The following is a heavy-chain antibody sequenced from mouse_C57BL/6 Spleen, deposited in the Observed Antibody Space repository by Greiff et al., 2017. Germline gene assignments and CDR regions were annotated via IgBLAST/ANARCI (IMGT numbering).Heavy chain of an antibody. J-gene: IGHJ2*02. CDR1: GYTFTSYG. Sequence: QVQLQQSGAELARPGASVKLSCKASGYTFTSYGISWVKQRTGQGLEWIGEIYPRSGNTYYNEKFKGKATLTADKSSSTAYMELRSLNSEDSAVYFCARIDSHFDYWGQGTSLTVSS. CDR3: ARIDSHFDY. CDR2: IYPRSGNT. V-gene: IGHV1-81*01.